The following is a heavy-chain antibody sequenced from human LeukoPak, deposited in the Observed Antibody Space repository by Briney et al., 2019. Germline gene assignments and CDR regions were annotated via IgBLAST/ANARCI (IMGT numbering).Heavy chain of an antibody. J-gene: IGHJ4*02. Sequence: PGGSLRLSCAAAGFTFSSYAMSWVRQAPGKGLGWVSAISRTSAYISYSDSVRGRFTNSRDNAKNSVYLQMDSLRAEDTAVYYCARDERRYCPDSSCYPGDYWGQGTLVTVSS. V-gene: IGHV3-21*01. CDR1: GFTFSSYA. CDR3: ARDERRYCPDSSCYPGDY. D-gene: IGHD2-8*02. CDR2: ISRTSAYI.